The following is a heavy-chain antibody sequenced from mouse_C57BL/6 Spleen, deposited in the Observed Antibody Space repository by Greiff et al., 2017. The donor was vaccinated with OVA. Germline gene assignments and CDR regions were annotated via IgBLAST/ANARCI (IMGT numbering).Heavy chain of an antibody. J-gene: IGHJ4*01. CDR3: ARDDAMDY. V-gene: IGHV5-9*01. CDR1: GFTFSSYT. Sequence: EVMLVESGGGLVKPGGSLKLSCAASGFTFSSYTMSWVRQTPEKRLEWVATISGGGGNTYYPDSVKGRFTISRDNAKNTLYLQMSSLRSEDTALYYCARDDAMDYWGQGTSVTVSS. CDR2: ISGGGGNT.